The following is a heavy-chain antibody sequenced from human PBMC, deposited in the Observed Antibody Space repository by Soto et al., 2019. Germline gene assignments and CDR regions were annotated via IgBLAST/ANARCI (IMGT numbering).Heavy chain of an antibody. V-gene: IGHV2-5*02. J-gene: IGHJ6*03. CDR1: GFSLNTTAVS. D-gene: IGHD2-21*01. CDR2: IYWDDDK. Sequence: QITLKESGHTLVKPTQTLTLTCTFSGFSLNTTAVSVGWIRQPPGKALEWLALIYWDDDKRYSPSLKNSLTITKDTSKNQLVLTMTNIGPVDTATYYCSPVLTYCGGCTCFHSVNYMDVWAEGTTVTVSS. CDR3: SPVLTYCGGCTCFHSVNYMDV.